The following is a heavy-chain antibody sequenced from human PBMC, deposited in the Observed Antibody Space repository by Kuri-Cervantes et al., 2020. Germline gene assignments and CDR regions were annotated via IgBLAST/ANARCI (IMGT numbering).Heavy chain of an antibody. D-gene: IGHD2-15*01. CDR2: MNPHSGNT. CDR3: ARGGSPYCSGGSCYMFDY. Sequence: ASVKVSCKASGYTFTSYYMHWVRQAPGQGLEWMGWMNPHSGNTGYAQKFQGRVTMTRNTSISTAYMELSILRSEDTAVYYCARGGSPYCSGGSCYMFDYWGQGTLVTVSS. V-gene: IGHV1-8*02. J-gene: IGHJ4*02. CDR1: GYTFTSYY.